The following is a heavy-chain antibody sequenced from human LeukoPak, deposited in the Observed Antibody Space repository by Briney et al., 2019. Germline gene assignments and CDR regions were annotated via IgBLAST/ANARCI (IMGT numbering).Heavy chain of an antibody. J-gene: IGHJ6*03. V-gene: IGHV3-53*01. D-gene: IGHD1-26*01. CDR3: ARAVRGSYSGYYYYYMDV. Sequence: HPGGSLRLSCAASGFTVSSNYMSWVRQAPGKGLEWVSVIDNGGSTYYADSVKGRFTISRDNAKNSLYLQMNSLRAEDTAVYYCARAVRGSYSGYYYYYMDVWGKGTTVTVSS. CDR1: GFTVSSNY. CDR2: IDNGGST.